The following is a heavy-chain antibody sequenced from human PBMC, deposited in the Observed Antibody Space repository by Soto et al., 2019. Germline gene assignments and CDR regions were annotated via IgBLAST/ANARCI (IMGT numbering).Heavy chain of an antibody. D-gene: IGHD2-15*01. J-gene: IGHJ2*01. CDR2: IYPGDSDT. CDR1: GYSFTTHW. V-gene: IGHV5-51*01. CDR3: ARSYGYCSGGNCYSDWYFDL. Sequence: EVQLVQSASEMKKPGESLKISCQASGYSFTTHWIGWVRQMPGKGLEWMGIIYPGDSDTRYSPSFQGQATISADKSISTAYLQWSSLKASDTAIYYCARSYGYCSGGNCYSDWYFDLWGRGTLVTVSS.